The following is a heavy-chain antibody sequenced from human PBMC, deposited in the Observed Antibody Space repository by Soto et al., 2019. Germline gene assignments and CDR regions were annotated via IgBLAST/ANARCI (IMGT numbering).Heavy chain of an antibody. D-gene: IGHD2-2*01. CDR3: ARGWGYCSSTSCYGYYYYYGMDV. CDR1: GGSFSGYY. Sequence: XESLSLTCAVYGGSFSGYYWSWIRQPPGKGLEWIGEINHSGSTNYNPSLKSRVTISVDTSKNQFSLKLSSVTAADTAVYYCARGWGYCSSTSCYGYYYYYGMDVWGQGTTVTVSS. V-gene: IGHV4-34*01. J-gene: IGHJ6*02. CDR2: INHSGST.